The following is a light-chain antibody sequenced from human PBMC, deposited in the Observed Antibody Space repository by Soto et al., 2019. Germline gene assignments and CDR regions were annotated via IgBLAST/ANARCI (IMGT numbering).Light chain of an antibody. Sequence: QSVLTQPPSASGTPGQRVTISCSGSTSNIGSKTVSWYQQLPGSAPRVLIYADSQRPSGVPDRFSASKSGTSASLTISGLRSEDEAEYYCAVWDDSVFGKIFGGGTKLTVL. J-gene: IGLJ2*01. V-gene: IGLV1-44*01. CDR1: TSNIGSKT. CDR2: ADS. CDR3: AVWDDSVFGKI.